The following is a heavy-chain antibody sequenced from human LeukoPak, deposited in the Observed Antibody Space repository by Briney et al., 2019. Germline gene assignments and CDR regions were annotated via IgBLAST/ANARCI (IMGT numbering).Heavy chain of an antibody. Sequence: GGSLRLSCAASGFRLSDYYMSWIRQAPGKGLKWVSYISSSGSTIYYADSVKGRFTISRDNAKNSLYLQMNSLRAEDTAVYYCARDKLYDFWSGYSYYYYGMDVWGQGTTVTVSS. CDR3: ARDKLYDFWSGYSYYYYGMDV. D-gene: IGHD3-3*01. V-gene: IGHV3-11*01. CDR1: GFRLSDYY. CDR2: ISSSGSTI. J-gene: IGHJ6*02.